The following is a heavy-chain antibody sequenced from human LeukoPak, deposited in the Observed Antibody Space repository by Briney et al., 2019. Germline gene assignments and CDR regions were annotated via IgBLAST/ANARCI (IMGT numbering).Heavy chain of an antibody. CDR1: GFTFSSYA. Sequence: PGGSLRLSCSASGFTFSSYAMHWVRQAPGKGLEYVSAISSNGGSTYYADSVKGRFTISRDNSKNTLYLQMSSLRAEDTAVYYCVKPTTGTTYYFDYWGQGTLVTVSS. CDR2: ISSNGGST. CDR3: VKPTTGTTYYFDY. V-gene: IGHV3-64D*09. J-gene: IGHJ4*02. D-gene: IGHD1-1*01.